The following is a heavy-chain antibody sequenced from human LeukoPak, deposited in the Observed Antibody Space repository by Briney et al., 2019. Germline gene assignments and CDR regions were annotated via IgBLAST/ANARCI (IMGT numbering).Heavy chain of an antibody. CDR2: ISYDGSNK. Sequence: PGRSLRLSCAASGFTFSSYGMHWVRQAPGKGLEWVAVISYDGSNKYYADSVKGRFTISRDNSKNTLYLQMNSLKAEDTAVYYCAKGEPLLLWFGESYYYYGMDVWGQGTTVTVSS. CDR3: AKGEPLLLWFGESYYYYGMDV. D-gene: IGHD3-10*01. V-gene: IGHV3-30*18. J-gene: IGHJ6*02. CDR1: GFTFSSYG.